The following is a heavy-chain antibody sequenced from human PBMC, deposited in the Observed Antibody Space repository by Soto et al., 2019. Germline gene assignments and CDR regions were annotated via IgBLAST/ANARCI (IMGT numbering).Heavy chain of an antibody. D-gene: IGHD2-15*01. CDR1: GFTFSTYA. J-gene: IGHJ4*02. CDR3: AKGGEGSCSQTSCLYFSDS. V-gene: IGHV3-23*01. Sequence: EVELLDSGGGLVQPGGSLRLSCAASGFTFSTYAMSWVRQAPGKGLEWVSTISGSGDSSYYATSVKGRFTISRDNSRNTLDLQMNSLRVEDTAVYYFAKGGEGSCSQTSCLYFSDSWGQGTLVTVSS. CDR2: ISGSGDSS.